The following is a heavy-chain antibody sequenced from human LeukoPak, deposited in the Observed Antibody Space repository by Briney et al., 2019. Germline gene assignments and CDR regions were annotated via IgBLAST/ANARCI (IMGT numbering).Heavy chain of an antibody. CDR1: GGSIRSSYYY. J-gene: IGHJ4*02. CDR3: ARHRPSYYYDTIDYYSGFDY. CDR2: IYDSGST. V-gene: IGHV4-39*01. Sequence: SETLSLTCTVSGGSIRSSYYYWGWIRQPPGKGLEWIGSIYDSGSTYYNPSLKSRVTISVDTSKNLFSLKLNSVTAADTAVYYCARHRPSYYYDTIDYYSGFDYWGQGSLVTVSS. D-gene: IGHD3-22*01.